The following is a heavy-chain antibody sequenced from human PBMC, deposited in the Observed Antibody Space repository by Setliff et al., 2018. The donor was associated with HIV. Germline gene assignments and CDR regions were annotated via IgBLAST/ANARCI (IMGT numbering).Heavy chain of an antibody. CDR1: GYTFTNHL. CDR3: ARERATGKPPLLNWYFDL. CDR2: INADNGNT. Sequence: ASVKVSCKASGYTFTNHLLYWVRQAPGQRLEWMGWINADNGNTRYSQKFQGRVTITRDTSASTAYMELSSLTSQDTAVYYCARERATGKPPLLNWYFDLWGRGTLVTSP. V-gene: IGHV1-3*01. D-gene: IGHD1-1*01. J-gene: IGHJ2*01.